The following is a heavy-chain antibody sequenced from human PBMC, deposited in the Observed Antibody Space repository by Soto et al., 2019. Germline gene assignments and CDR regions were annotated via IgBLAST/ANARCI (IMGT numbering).Heavy chain of an antibody. J-gene: IGHJ4*02. D-gene: IGHD7-27*01. CDR3: TRTGYFDY. CDR2: ISYDGSNK. CDR1: GFTFSSYA. V-gene: IGHV3-30-3*01. Sequence: GGSLRLSCAASGFTFSSYAIHWVRQAPGKGLEWVAVISYDGSNKYYADSVKGRFTISRDNSKNTLYLQMNSLRAEDTAVYYCTRTGYFDYWGQGTLVTVSS.